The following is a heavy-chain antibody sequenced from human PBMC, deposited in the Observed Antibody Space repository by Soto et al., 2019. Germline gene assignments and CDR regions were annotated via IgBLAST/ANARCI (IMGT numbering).Heavy chain of an antibody. CDR2: IIPIFGTA. J-gene: IGHJ6*04. CDR1: GGTFSSYA. CDR3: ARRVYCSSTSCYIGMDV. Sequence: SVKVSCKASGGTFSSYAISWVRQAPGQGLEWMGGIIPIFGTANYAQKFQGRVTITADESTSTAYMELSSLRSEDTAVYYCARRVYCSSTSCYIGMDVWGEGTTVTVSS. V-gene: IGHV1-69*13. D-gene: IGHD2-2*02.